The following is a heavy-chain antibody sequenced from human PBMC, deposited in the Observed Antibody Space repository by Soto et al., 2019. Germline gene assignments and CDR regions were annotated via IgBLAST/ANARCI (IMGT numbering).Heavy chain of an antibody. CDR3: ARGLVRGVIRWFDP. Sequence: SETLSLTCAVYGGSFSGYYWSWIRQPPGKGLEWIGEINHSGSTNYNPSLKSRVTISVDTSKNQFSLKLSSVTAADTAVYYCARGLVRGVIRWFDPWGQGTLVTVSS. J-gene: IGHJ5*02. CDR1: GGSFSGYY. D-gene: IGHD3-10*02. V-gene: IGHV4-34*01. CDR2: INHSGST.